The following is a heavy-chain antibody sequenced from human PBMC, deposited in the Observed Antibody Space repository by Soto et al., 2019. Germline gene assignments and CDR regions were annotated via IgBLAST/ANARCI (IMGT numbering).Heavy chain of an antibody. D-gene: IGHD3-10*01. V-gene: IGHV4-31*03. CDR2: IYYSGST. Sequence: SETLSLTCTVSGGSISSGGYYWSWIRQHPGKGLEWIGYIYYSGSTYYNPSLKSRVTISVDTSKNQFSLKLSSVTAADTAVYYWARARRVRGGIKNFDYWGQGTLVTVSS. CDR1: GGSISSGGYY. CDR3: ARARRVRGGIKNFDY. J-gene: IGHJ4*02.